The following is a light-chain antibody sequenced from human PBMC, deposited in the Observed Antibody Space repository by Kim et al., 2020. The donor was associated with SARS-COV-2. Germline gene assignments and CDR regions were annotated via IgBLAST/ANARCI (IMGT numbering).Light chain of an antibody. V-gene: IGKV3-20*01. J-gene: IGKJ2*03. Sequence: SPWPRATLSLRASQNVDSASLAWYQQKPGQAPSLLIYATSPRATGIPDRFSGSGSGTDFTLTINRLETEDFAVYYCQQYGGSPLYSFGQGTKLEI. CDR2: ATS. CDR1: QNVDSAS. CDR3: QQYGGSPLYS.